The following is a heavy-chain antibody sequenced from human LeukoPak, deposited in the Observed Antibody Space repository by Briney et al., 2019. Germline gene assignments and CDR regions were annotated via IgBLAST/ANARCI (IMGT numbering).Heavy chain of an antibody. CDR2: IIPIFGTA. V-gene: IGHV1-69*13. J-gene: IGHJ4*02. Sequence: GASVKVSCKASGGTFSSYAISWVRQAPGQGLEWMGGIIPIFGTANYAQKFQGRVTITADESTSTAYMELSSLRSEDTAVYYCAISYYYGSGSYYSGRGYYFDYWGQGTLVTVSS. CDR3: AISYYYGSGSYYSGRGYYFDY. CDR1: GGTFSSYA. D-gene: IGHD3-10*01.